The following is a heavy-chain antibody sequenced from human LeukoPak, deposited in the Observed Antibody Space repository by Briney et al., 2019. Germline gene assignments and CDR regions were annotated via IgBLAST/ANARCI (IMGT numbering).Heavy chain of an antibody. CDR1: GFTFSTFW. V-gene: IGHV3-7*01. CDR3: ARGGTFVSDY. J-gene: IGHJ4*02. CDR2: IKVDGSEK. D-gene: IGHD1-1*01. Sequence: GGSLRLSCAASGFTFSTFWMSWVRQAPGKGLEWVANIKVDGSEKYYVDPMKGRFTVSRDNAKNSLYLQMDSLRAEDTAVYYCARGGTFVSDYWAREPWSPSPQ.